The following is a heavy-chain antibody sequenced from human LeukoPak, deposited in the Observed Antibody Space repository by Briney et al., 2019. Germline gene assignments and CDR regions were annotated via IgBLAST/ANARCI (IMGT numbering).Heavy chain of an antibody. V-gene: IGHV3-72*01. CDR2: IRNKANRYTT. CDR3: ARDFLDPIMITSGGVIAPDY. J-gene: IGHJ4*02. Sequence: GGSLRLSCAASGFIFSDHYIDWVRQAPGKGLEWVGRIRNKANRYTTEYAASVKGRFIISRDDLKKSLYLQMNSLKTEDTAVYYCARDFLDPIMITSGGVIAPDYWGQGTLVTVSS. D-gene: IGHD3-16*02. CDR1: GFIFSDHY.